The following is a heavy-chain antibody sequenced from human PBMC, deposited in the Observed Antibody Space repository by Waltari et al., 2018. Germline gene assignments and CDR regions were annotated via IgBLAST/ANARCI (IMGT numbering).Heavy chain of an antibody. D-gene: IGHD2-15*01. CDR2: IITSTGNP. V-gene: IGHV7-4-1*01. CDR1: GYIFTSYA. Sequence: QVQLVQSGSELKKPGASVKISCKASGYIFTSYAINWVRQATGQGLELMGWIITSTGNPTYAQGFTGRFVFSLDTSVSTAYLEIHNLKAEDTAVYYCTREVVPAATIVVNWFDPWGQGTLVTVSS. J-gene: IGHJ5*02. CDR3: TREVVPAATIVVNWFDP.